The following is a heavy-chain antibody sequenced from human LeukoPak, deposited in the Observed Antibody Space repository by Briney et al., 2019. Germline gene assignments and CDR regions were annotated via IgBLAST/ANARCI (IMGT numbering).Heavy chain of an antibody. CDR3: ARDPMYGQAAADY. Sequence: PGGSLRLSCAASGFTVSNNYMSWVCQAPGKGLEWVSIIYSDETTCYADSVKGRFTISRDDSKNTLYLQLNSLRAEDTAIYYCARDPMYGQAAADYWGQGTLVTVSS. CDR2: IYSDETT. D-gene: IGHD6-13*01. CDR1: GFTVSNNY. V-gene: IGHV3-66*01. J-gene: IGHJ4*02.